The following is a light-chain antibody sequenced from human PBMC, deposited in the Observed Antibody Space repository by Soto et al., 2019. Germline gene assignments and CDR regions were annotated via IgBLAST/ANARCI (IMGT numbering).Light chain of an antibody. CDR1: QSISSW. CDR2: EAS. Sequence: DIQLTQSPCTLSSSPGERATLSCRASQSISSWLAWYQQRPGKAPKLLIYEASIFESGIPARFSGSGSGTQFTLTISSLEPEDFATYYCQQYNSYPWTFSQGTKVDIK. J-gene: IGKJ1*01. V-gene: IGKV1-5*03. CDR3: QQYNSYPWT.